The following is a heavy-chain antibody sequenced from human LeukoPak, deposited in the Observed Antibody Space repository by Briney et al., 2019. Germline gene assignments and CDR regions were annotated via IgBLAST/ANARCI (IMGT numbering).Heavy chain of an antibody. Sequence: GASVNVSCKASGDSFSTYAISWVRQAPGQGLEWMGGIFPMFETANYAQRFQGRLTITAGIATSTAYMDLSSLRSEDTAVYYCARGVTSYGTRLTYWGQGTLVTVSS. V-gene: IGHV1-69*06. CDR2: IFPMFETA. D-gene: IGHD3-16*01. J-gene: IGHJ4*02. CDR1: GDSFSTYA. CDR3: ARGVTSYGTRLTY.